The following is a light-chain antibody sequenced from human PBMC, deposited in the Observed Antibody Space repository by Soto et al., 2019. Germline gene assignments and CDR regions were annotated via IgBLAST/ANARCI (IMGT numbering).Light chain of an antibody. V-gene: IGLV2-23*01. CDR3: CSSGGSPTDV. Sequence: QSALTPPASVSGSPGRAITITCTGTSSNVGSYKIVSWYQQHPGKAPKLMIFEGNKRPSGVSNRFSSSKSGNTASLTISGLQVKDEADYYCCSSGGSPTDVLGTGTKVTVL. J-gene: IGLJ1*01. CDR1: SSNVGSYKI. CDR2: EGN.